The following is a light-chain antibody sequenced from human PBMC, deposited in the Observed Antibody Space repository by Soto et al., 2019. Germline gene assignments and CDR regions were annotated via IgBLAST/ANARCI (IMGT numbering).Light chain of an antibody. J-gene: IGKJ5*01. CDR1: ERIYSAY. CDR2: GTS. V-gene: IGKV3-20*01. Sequence: EVVLTQSPGTLSLSRRERATLSSRASERIYSAYLGWYQQKTGQPPRILIYGTSSRDTGIPDRFSGSGSGTDFTLPISSLEPEDFAVYYCQQYGNSPITFGQGTRLEIK. CDR3: QQYGNSPIT.